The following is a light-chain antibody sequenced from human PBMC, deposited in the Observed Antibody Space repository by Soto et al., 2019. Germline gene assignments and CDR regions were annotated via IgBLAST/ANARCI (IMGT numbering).Light chain of an antibody. Sequence: DIQMTQSPSSLSASVGDRVAITCRASQGIRNDLAWYQQKPGKAPKRLISAASSLQSGVPSRFSGSGSGTTFTLAITSLQPGDSATYYCLQHNTYPWTFGQGTKVEIK. CDR3: LQHNTYPWT. CDR1: QGIRND. CDR2: AAS. V-gene: IGKV1-17*01. J-gene: IGKJ1*01.